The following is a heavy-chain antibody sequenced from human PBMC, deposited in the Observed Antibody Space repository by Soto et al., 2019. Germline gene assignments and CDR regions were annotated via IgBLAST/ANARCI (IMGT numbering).Heavy chain of an antibody. V-gene: IGHV4-30-4*01. CDR1: GDSISSGDNY. Sequence: SETLSLTCTVSGDSISSGDNYWNWLRQPPGRGLEWIGYIYRSGSTYYNPSLKSRLIMSLDASKNQFSLRVISVTAADTAVYYCARTFRGIAVVTDSFDSWGQGTLVTVSS. D-gene: IGHD2-21*02. J-gene: IGHJ4*02. CDR2: IYRSGST. CDR3: ARTFRGIAVVTDSFDS.